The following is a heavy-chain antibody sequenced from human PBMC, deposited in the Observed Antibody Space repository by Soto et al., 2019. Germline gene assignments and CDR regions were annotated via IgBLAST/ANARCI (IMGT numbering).Heavy chain of an antibody. CDR3: AKGRRYYYYYVVDV. V-gene: IGHV3-23*01. Sequence: GGSLRLSCAASGFTFSSCAMGWVRQAPGKGLEWVSDIIDSGGSTYYADSVKGRFTISRDNSKSTLYLQMNSLRAEDTALYYCAKGRRYYYYYVVDVWGQRTTVTVSS. J-gene: IGHJ6*02. CDR1: GFTFSSCA. CDR2: IIDSGGST.